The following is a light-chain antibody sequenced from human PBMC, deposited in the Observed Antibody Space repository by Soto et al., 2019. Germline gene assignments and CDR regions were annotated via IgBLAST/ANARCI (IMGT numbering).Light chain of an antibody. CDR1: SSDVGAYIF. J-gene: IGLJ1*01. V-gene: IGLV2-8*01. CDR2: DVN. CDR3: SSYRDASIKV. Sequence: QSALTQPPSASGSPGQSVTISCTGTSSDVGAYIFVSWYQQHPGKAPKLMVYDVNRRPPGVPDRFFGSKSGNTASLTVSGLQAEGEADYYCSSYRDASIKVFGSGTKVTVL.